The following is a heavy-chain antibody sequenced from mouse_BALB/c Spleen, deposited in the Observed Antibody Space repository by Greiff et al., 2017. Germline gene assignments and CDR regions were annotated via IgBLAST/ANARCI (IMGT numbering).Heavy chain of an antibody. V-gene: IGHV4-1*02. CDR2: INPDSSTI. Sequence: EVKVVESGGGLVQPGGSLKLSCAASGFDFSRYWMSWVRQAPGKGLEWIGEINPDSSTINYTPSLKDKFIISRDNAKNTLYLQMSKVRSEDTALYYCARRGITTAYYAMDYWGQGTSVTVSS. CDR1: GFDFSRYW. D-gene: IGHD2-4*01. CDR3: ARRGITTAYYAMDY. J-gene: IGHJ4*01.